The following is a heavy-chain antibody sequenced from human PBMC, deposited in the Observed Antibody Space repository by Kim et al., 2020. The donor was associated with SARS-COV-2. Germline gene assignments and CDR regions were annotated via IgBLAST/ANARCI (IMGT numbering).Heavy chain of an antibody. CDR3: ASGFSYDSSGYYGDMDY. D-gene: IGHD3-22*01. Sequence: LKSRVTISVDKSKNQFSLKLSSVTAADTAVYYCASGFSYDSSGYYGDMDYWGQGTLVTVSS. J-gene: IGHJ4*02. V-gene: IGHV4-4*02.